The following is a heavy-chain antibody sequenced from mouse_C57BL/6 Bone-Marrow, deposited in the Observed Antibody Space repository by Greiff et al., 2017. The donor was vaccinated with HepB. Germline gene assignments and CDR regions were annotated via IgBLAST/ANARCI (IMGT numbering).Heavy chain of an antibody. CDR1: GYTFTSYW. CDR3: ARGGYYGPLYDAMDY. CDR2: IDPSDSYT. Sequence: VQLQQPGAELVMPGASVKLSCKASGYTFTSYWMHWVKQRPGQGLEWIGEIDPSDSYTNYNQKFKGKSTLTVDKSSSTAYMQLSSLTSEDSAVYYCARGGYYGPLYDAMDYWGQGTSVTVSS. D-gene: IGHD1-1*01. V-gene: IGHV1-69*01. J-gene: IGHJ4*01.